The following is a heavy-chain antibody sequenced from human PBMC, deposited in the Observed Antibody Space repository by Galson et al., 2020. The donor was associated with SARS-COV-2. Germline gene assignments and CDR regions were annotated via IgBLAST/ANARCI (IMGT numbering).Heavy chain of an antibody. Sequence: SLKISCAASGFTFDDYAMHWVRQAPGKGLEWVSGLSWNSGSIGYADSVKGRFTISRDNAKNSLYLQMNSLRAEDTALYYCAKGWGDSSGWYGEYWGQGTLVTVSA. J-gene: IGHJ4*02. V-gene: IGHV3-9*01. CDR1: GFTFDDYA. CDR2: LSWNSGSI. D-gene: IGHD6-19*01. CDR3: AKGWGDSSGWYGEY.